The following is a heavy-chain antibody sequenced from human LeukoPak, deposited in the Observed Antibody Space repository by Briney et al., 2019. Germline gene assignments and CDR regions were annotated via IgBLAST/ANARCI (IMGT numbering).Heavy chain of an antibody. V-gene: IGHV3-23*01. J-gene: IGHJ4*02. D-gene: IGHD3-16*01. CDR1: GFTFSSYA. Sequence: GGSLRLSCAASGFTFSSYAMSWIRQAPGKGLEWVSAISGSGGSTYYADSVKGRFTISRDNSKNTLYLQMNSLRAEDTAVYYCAKDLKMITFGGVNLNYWGQGTLVTVSS. CDR2: ISGSGGST. CDR3: AKDLKMITFGGVNLNY.